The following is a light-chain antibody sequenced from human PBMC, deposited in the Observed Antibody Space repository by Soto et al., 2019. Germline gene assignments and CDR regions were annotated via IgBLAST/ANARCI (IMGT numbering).Light chain of an antibody. J-gene: IGLJ2*01. Sequence: QSVLTQPASVSGSPGQSITISCTGTSSDVGGYNYVSWYQQHPGKAPKLMIYDVSNRPSGVSNRFSGSKSGNTVSLTISGLQAEDEADYYCSSYTSSSTPLFGGGTKLTVL. CDR1: SSDVGGYNY. CDR3: SSYTSSSTPL. CDR2: DVS. V-gene: IGLV2-14*01.